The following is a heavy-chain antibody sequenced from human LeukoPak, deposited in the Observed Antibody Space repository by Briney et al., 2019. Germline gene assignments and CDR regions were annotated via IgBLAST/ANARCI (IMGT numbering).Heavy chain of an antibody. CDR2: ISSSNTYT. Sequence: GGSLRLSCAASGSTFSDYYMSWIRQAPGKGLEWVSYISSSNTYTNYAGSVKGRFTISRDDAKNSLYLQMNSLRAEDTAVYYCARSRSYYPADYWGQGTPVTVSS. CDR1: GSTFSDYY. D-gene: IGHD1-26*01. J-gene: IGHJ4*02. CDR3: ARSRSYYPADY. V-gene: IGHV3-11*03.